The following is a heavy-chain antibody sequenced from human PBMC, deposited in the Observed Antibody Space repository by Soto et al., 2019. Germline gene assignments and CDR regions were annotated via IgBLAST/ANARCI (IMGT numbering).Heavy chain of an antibody. V-gene: IGHV1-69*02. CDR3: ARGVAQSAEYFQH. CDR2: IIPILGIA. J-gene: IGHJ1*01. CDR1: GGTFSSYT. Sequence: GASVKVSCKASGGTFSSYTISWVRQAPGQGLEWMGRIIPILGIANYAQKFQGRVTITADKSTSTAYMELSSLRSEDTAVYYCARGVAQSAEYFQHWGQGTLVTVSS. D-gene: IGHD3-3*01.